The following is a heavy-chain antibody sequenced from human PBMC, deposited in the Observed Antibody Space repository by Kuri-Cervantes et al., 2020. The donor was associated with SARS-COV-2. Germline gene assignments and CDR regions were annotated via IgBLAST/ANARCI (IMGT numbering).Heavy chain of an antibody. CDR3: ARVRLLTIFGVVIVLDAFDI. D-gene: IGHD3-3*01. V-gene: IGHV4-34*01. CDR2: INHSGST. Sequence: SETLSLTCAVYGGSFSGYYWSWIRQPPGKGLEWIGEINHSGSTNYNPSLKSRVTISVDTSKNQFSLKLSSVTAADTAVYYCARVRLLTIFGVVIVLDAFDIWGQGTMVTVSS. CDR1: GGSFSGYY. J-gene: IGHJ3*02.